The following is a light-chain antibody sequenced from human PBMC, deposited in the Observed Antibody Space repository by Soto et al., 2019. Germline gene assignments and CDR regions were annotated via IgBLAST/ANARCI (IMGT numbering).Light chain of an antibody. J-gene: IGKJ2*01. V-gene: IGKV3D-15*01. CDR1: QNIASN. CDR3: QQYDNGPPMYT. Sequence: EILMTQSPATLSVSPGETATLSCRASQNIASNLAWYQQKPGQAPRLLMYGASTRATNIPARFSGSGSGTEFTLTISSLQSEDFAGYYCQQYDNGPPMYTFGQGTRLEIK. CDR2: GAS.